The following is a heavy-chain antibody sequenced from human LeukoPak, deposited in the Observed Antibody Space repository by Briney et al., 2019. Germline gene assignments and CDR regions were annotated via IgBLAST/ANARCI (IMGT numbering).Heavy chain of an antibody. CDR3: AKGGYSSGWYGDH. Sequence: PGRSLRLSCAASGFTFDDYGMHWVRQAPGKGPEWVSGISWNSGTVVYADSVRGRFTISRDNAKNSVYLQMNSLKAEDTALYYCAKGGYSSGWYGDHWGQGTLVTVSS. D-gene: IGHD6-19*01. CDR2: ISWNSGTV. CDR1: GFTFDDYG. V-gene: IGHV3-9*01. J-gene: IGHJ4*02.